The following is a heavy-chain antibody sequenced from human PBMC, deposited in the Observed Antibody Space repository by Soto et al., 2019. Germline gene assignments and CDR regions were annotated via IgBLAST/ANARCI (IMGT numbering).Heavy chain of an antibody. J-gene: IGHJ6*02. D-gene: IGHD6-13*01. CDR2: INHSGST. CDR1: GGSFSGYY. CDR3: ARGGIAAGGYYYYYGMDV. Sequence: KPSETLSLTCAVYGGSFSGYYWSWIRQPPGKGLEWIGEINHSGSTNYNPSLKSRVTISVDTSKNQFSLKLSSVTAADTAVYYCARGGIAAGGYYYYYGMDVWGQGTTVTVS. V-gene: IGHV4-34*01.